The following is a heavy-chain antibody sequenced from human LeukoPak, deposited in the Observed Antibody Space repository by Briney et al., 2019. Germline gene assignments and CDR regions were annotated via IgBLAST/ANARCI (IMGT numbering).Heavy chain of an antibody. CDR2: TYYRSKWYN. D-gene: IGHD3-10*01. CDR1: GDSVSSNSAA. V-gene: IGHV6-1*01. Sequence: SQTLSLTCAISGDSVSSNSAAWNWIRQSPSRGLEWLGRTYYRSKWYNDYAVSVKSRITINPDTSKNQFSLQLNSVTPEDTAVYYCARGLYYYGSGSYSPDAFEIWGQGTMVTVSS. CDR3: ARGLYYYGSGSYSPDAFEI. J-gene: IGHJ3*02.